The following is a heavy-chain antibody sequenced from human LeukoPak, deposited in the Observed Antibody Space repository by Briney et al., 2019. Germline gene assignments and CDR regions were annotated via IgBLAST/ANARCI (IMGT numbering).Heavy chain of an antibody. D-gene: IGHD3-10*01. J-gene: IGHJ4*02. CDR2: IYYSGST. CDR1: GGSISSGGYY. V-gene: IGHV4-31*03. CDR3: ARETLNYYDSGSYSAYYSDY. Sequence: PSQTLSLTCTVSGGSISSGGYYWSWIRQHPGKGLEWIGYIYYSGSTYYNPSLKSRVTISVDTSKNQFSLKLSSVTAADTAVYYCARETLNYYDSGSYSAYYSDYWGQGTLVTVSS.